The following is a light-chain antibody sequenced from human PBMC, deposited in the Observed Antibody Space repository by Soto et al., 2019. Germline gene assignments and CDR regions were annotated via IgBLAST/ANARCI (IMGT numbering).Light chain of an antibody. J-gene: IGLJ3*02. CDR3: ASWDDGLNGG. V-gene: IGLV1-44*01. Sequence: QSVLTQPPSASGTPGQRVTISCSGSRSSIGCSSVNWYQQLPGTAPKLLIYSDDQRPSGVPDRFSGSKSDTSASLAISGLQSEDEADYYWASWDDGLNGGFGGGTKLTVL. CDR1: RSSIGCSS. CDR2: SDD.